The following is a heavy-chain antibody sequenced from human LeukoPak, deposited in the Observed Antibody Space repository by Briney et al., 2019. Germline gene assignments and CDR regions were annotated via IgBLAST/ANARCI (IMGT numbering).Heavy chain of an antibody. J-gene: IGHJ6*02. V-gene: IGHV4-61*01. D-gene: IGHD6-13*01. Sequence: PSETLSLTCTVSGGSVSSGSYYWSWIRQPPGKGLEWIGYIYYSGSTNYNPSLKSRVTISVDTSKNQFSLKLSSVTAADTAVYYCARGGDSSSWYPGYCYGMDVWGQGTTVTVSS. CDR1: GGSVSSGSYY. CDR3: ARGGDSSSWYPGYCYGMDV. CDR2: IYYSGST.